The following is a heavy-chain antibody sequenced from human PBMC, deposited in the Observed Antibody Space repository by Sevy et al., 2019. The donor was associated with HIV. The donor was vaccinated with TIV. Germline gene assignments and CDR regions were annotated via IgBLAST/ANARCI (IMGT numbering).Heavy chain of an antibody. CDR1: GGSISSYY. CDR3: ARGDYYDSSGDELSASYYFDY. CDR2: IYYSGST. J-gene: IGHJ4*02. D-gene: IGHD3-22*01. V-gene: IGHV4-59*01. Sequence: SETLSLTCTVSGGSISSYYWSWIRQPPGKGLEWIGYIYYSGSTNYNPSLKSRVTISVDTSKNQFSLKLSSVTAADTAVYYCARGDYYDSSGDELSASYYFDYWGQGTLVTVSP.